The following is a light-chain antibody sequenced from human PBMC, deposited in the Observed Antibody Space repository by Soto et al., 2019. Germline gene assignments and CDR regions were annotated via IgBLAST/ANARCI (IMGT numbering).Light chain of an antibody. CDR3: SSYVGSNNYV. CDR1: SSDVGRYNY. J-gene: IGLJ1*01. Sequence: QSVLTQPPSAFGSPGQSVTISCIGTSSDVGRYNYVSWYQHHPGKAPKLIIYEVTKRPSGVPDRFSGSKSANTASLTVSGLQADDEADYYCSSYVGSNNYVFGTGTKVTVL. V-gene: IGLV2-8*01. CDR2: EVT.